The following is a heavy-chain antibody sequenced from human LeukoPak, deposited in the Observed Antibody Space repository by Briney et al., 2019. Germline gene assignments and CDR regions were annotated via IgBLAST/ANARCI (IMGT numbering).Heavy chain of an antibody. CDR2: IPYSGST. J-gene: IGHJ4*02. CDR3: ARSIIGTRSKFDY. D-gene: IGHD1/OR15-1a*01. Sequence: SETLSLTCTVSGGSISTYYWSWIRQPPGKGLEWIGYIPYSGSTNYNPSLKSRVTISLDTSKNQFALKLSSVTAADTAVYYCARSIIGTRSKFDYWGQGTFAPVSS. CDR1: GGSISTYY. V-gene: IGHV4-59*08.